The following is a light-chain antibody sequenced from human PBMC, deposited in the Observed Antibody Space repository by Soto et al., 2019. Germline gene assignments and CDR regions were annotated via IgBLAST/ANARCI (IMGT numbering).Light chain of an antibody. V-gene: IGLV2-14*01. J-gene: IGLJ3*02. Sequence: QSALTQPASVSGSPGQPITISCTGTSSDVDTYKYVSWYQQHPGKAPKLMIYEVSYRPSGVSDRFSGSKSGNTASLTISGLQAEDASTYFCSSYTTASIWVFGGGTKLTVL. CDR2: EVS. CDR3: SSYTTASIWV. CDR1: SSDVDTYKY.